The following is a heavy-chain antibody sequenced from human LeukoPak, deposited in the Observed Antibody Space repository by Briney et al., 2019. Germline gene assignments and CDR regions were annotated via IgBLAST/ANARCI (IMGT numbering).Heavy chain of an antibody. V-gene: IGHV3-21*06. Sequence: PGGSLRLSXTASGLTFSTSGFNWVRQAPGKGVEWVASIGPTGSDRYHADSIKGRFTISRDNANNFLYLQMNSLRAEDTAVYYCATETNGRHYDYWGQGTLLTVSS. D-gene: IGHD1-14*01. CDR1: GLTFSTSG. J-gene: IGHJ4*02. CDR3: ATETNGRHYDY. CDR2: IGPTGSDR.